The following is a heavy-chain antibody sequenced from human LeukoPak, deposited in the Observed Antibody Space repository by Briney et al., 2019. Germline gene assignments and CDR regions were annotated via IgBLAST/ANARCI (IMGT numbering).Heavy chain of an antibody. CDR3: ARDRLIGSGSYYSY. Sequence: ASVKVSCKASGGTFSSYAISWVRQAPGQGLEWMGRIIPIFGTANYAQKFQGRVTITTDESTSTAYMELSSLRSEDTAVYYCARDRLIGSGSYYSYWGQGTLVTVSS. CDR2: IIPIFGTA. V-gene: IGHV1-69*05. CDR1: GGTFSSYA. D-gene: IGHD3-10*01. J-gene: IGHJ4*02.